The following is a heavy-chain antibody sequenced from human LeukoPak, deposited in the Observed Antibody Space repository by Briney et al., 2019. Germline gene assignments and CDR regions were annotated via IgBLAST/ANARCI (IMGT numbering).Heavy chain of an antibody. CDR2: LNSDGSST. V-gene: IGHV3-74*01. CDR1: GFTFSSYW. CDR3: ARLFLPTYYYGSGSYYRAGGEFDY. D-gene: IGHD3-10*01. Sequence: GGSLRLSCAASGFTFSSYWMHWVRQAPGKGLVWVSRLNSDGSSTSYADSVKGRFTISRDNSKNTLYLQMNSLRAEDTAVYYCARLFLPTYYYGSGSYYRAGGEFDYWGQGTLVTVSS. J-gene: IGHJ4*02.